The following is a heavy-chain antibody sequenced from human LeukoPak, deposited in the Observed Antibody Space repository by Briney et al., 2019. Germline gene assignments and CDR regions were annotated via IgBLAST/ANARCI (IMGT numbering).Heavy chain of an antibody. J-gene: IGHJ4*02. CDR2: IYYSGST. CDR3: ARDDDYGGLIPFDY. CDR1: GGSISSYY. D-gene: IGHD4-23*01. V-gene: IGHV4-59*01. Sequence: SETLSLTCTVSGGSISSYYWSWIRQPPGKGLEWIGYIYYSGSTNYNPSLKSRVTISVDTSKNQFSLKLSSVTAADMAVYYCARDDDYGGLIPFDYWGQGTLVTVSS.